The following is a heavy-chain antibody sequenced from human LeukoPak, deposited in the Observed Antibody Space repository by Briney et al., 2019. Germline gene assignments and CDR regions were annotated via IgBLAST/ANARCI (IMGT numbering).Heavy chain of an antibody. Sequence: PGGSLRLSCAASGFTFSSYGMHWVRQAPGKGLEWVAVISYDGSNKYYADSVKGRFTISRDNSKNTLYLQMNSLRAEDTAVYYCGKVAAAGRIHDAFDIWGQGTMVTV. CDR3: GKVAAAGRIHDAFDI. CDR2: ISYDGSNK. V-gene: IGHV3-30*03. CDR1: GFTFSSYG. D-gene: IGHD6-13*01. J-gene: IGHJ3*02.